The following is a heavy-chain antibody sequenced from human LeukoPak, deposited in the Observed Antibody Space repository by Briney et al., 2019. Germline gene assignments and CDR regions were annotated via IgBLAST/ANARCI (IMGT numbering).Heavy chain of an antibody. V-gene: IGHV1-2*02. Sequence: VASVKVSCKASGYTFTGYYMHWVRQAPGQGLEWMGWINPNSGGTNYAQKFQGRVTMTRDTSITTVYMELSRLRSDDTAIYYCATDITALDYWGQGTLVTVSS. CDR2: INPNSGGT. CDR3: ATDITALDY. CDR1: GYTFTGYY. J-gene: IGHJ4*02. D-gene: IGHD3-10*01.